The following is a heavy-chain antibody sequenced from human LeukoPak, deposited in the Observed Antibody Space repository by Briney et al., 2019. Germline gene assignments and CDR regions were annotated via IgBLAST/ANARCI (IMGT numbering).Heavy chain of an antibody. V-gene: IGHV3-30*02. J-gene: IGHJ6*03. CDR2: IRYDGSNK. CDR3: AKAGLYCSSTSCYHYYYYYMDV. CDR1: GFTFSSYG. D-gene: IGHD2-2*01. Sequence: PGGSLRLSCAGSGFTFSSYGMHWVRQAPGKGGEGVAFIRYDGSNKYYADSVKGRFTISRDNSKNTLYLQMNSLRAEDTAVYYCAKAGLYCSSTSCYHYYYYYMDVWGKGTTVTVSS.